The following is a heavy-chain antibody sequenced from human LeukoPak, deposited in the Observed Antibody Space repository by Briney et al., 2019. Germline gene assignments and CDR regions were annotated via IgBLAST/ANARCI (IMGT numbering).Heavy chain of an antibody. CDR1: GGSISSYY. D-gene: IGHD5-18*01. V-gene: IGHV4-59*08. Sequence: SETLSLTCTVSGGSISSYYWSWIRQPPGKGLEWIGYIYYSGSTNYSPSLKSRVTISVDTSKNQFSLKLSSVTAADTAVYYCARRGYSYGKRAYYYGMDVWGQGTTVTVSS. CDR2: IYYSGST. CDR3: ARRGYSYGKRAYYYGMDV. J-gene: IGHJ6*02.